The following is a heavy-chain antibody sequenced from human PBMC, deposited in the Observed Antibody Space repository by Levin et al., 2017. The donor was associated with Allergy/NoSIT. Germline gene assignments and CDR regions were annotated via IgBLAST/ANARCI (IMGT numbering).Heavy chain of an antibody. J-gene: IGHJ6*02. V-gene: IGHV1-2*02. Sequence: ASVKVSCKASGYTFTGYYMHWVRQAPGQGLEWMGWINPNSGGTNYAQKFQGRVTMTRDTSISTAYMELSRLRSDDTAVYYCARGGVTPTYYYYYYGMDVWGQGTTVTVSS. D-gene: IGHD3-16*01. CDR3: ARGGVTPTYYYYYYGMDV. CDR1: GYTFTGYY. CDR2: INPNSGGT.